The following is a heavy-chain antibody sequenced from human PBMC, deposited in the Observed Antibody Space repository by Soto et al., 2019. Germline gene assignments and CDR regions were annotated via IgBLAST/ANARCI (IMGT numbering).Heavy chain of an antibody. CDR2: ISYDGSNK. CDR1: GFTFSSYG. CDR3: AKDGTGTTSFDWYFDL. D-gene: IGHD1-1*01. J-gene: IGHJ2*01. V-gene: IGHV3-30*18. Sequence: VQLVESGGGVVQPGRSLRLSCAASGFTFSSYGMHWVRQAPGKGLEWVAVISYDGSNKYYADSVKGRFTISRDNSKNTLYLQMNSLRAEDTAVYYCAKDGTGTTSFDWYFDLWGRGTLVTVSS.